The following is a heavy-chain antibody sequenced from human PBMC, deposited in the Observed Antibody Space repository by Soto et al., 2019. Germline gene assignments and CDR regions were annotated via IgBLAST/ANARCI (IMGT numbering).Heavy chain of an antibody. V-gene: IGHV3-11*06. D-gene: IGHD1-26*01. CDR1: GFTFSGYY. J-gene: IGHJ6*02. CDR2: ISVGSDYI. Sequence: PGGSLRLSCAAYGFTFSGYYMSLIRQAPGKGLEWISFISVGSDYIDYADSLKGRFTISRDNAKNSLYLQMNSLRAGDTAVYFFARGSTIPRMDVWRQGLTITVSS. CDR3: ARGSTIPRMDV.